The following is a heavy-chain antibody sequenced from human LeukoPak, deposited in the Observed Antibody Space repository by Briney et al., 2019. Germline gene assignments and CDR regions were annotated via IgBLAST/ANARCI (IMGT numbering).Heavy chain of an antibody. V-gene: IGHV4-59*01. CDR1: GGSISSYY. CDR3: ARGSKAAPGTFDC. D-gene: IGHD6-13*01. Sequence: SETLSLTCTVSGGSISSYYWSWIRQPPGKGLEWIGYIYYTGSTDYNPSLKSRVAISVDTSKNQFSLKLSSVTAADTAVYYCARGSKAAPGTFDCWGQGTLVTVSS. CDR2: IYYTGST. J-gene: IGHJ4*02.